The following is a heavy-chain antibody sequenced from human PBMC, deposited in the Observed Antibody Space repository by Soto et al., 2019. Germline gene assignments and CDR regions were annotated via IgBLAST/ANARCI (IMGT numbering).Heavy chain of an antibody. V-gene: IGHV3-30-3*01. D-gene: IGHD2-15*01. J-gene: IGHJ3*02. CDR3: ARDGGGGAFDI. CDR1: GFTFSSYA. Sequence: ESGGGVVQPGRSLRLSCAASGFTFSSYAMHWVRQAPGKGLEWVAVISYDGSNKYYADSVKGRFTISRDNSKNTLYLQMNSLRAEDTAVYYCARDGGGGAFDIWGQGTMVTVSS. CDR2: ISYDGSNK.